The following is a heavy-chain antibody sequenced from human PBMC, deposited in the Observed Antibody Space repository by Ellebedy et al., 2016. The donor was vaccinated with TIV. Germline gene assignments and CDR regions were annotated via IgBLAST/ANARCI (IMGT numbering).Heavy chain of an antibody. CDR2: IRRKVYGETT. CDR1: GFTFGDYG. D-gene: IGHD4-23*01. J-gene: IGHJ5*02. V-gene: IGHV3-49*03. CDR3: TRDIKVGATVVTIFDP. Sequence: PGGSLRLSCTASGFTFGDYGVSWFRQAPGKGLEWVGFIRRKVYGETTEYAASVKGRFTISRDDSKSIAYLQMNGLKTEDTAMYYCTRDIKVGATVVTIFDPWGQGTLVTVSS.